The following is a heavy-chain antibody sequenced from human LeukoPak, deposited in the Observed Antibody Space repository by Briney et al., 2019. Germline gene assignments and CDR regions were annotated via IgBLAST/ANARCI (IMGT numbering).Heavy chain of an antibody. D-gene: IGHD3-10*01. CDR3: ARVLIWFGQLQNWFDP. CDR2: IYHTGPT. J-gene: IGHJ5*02. CDR1: GGSMTNNTFY. Sequence: SETLSLTCTVSGGSMTNNTFYWGWIRQPPGKGLEWIGSIYHTGPTYYNPSLKSRVTISVDTSKYQFSLKLSSVTAADTAVYYCARVLIWFGQLQNWFDPWGPGTLVTVSS. V-gene: IGHV4-39*07.